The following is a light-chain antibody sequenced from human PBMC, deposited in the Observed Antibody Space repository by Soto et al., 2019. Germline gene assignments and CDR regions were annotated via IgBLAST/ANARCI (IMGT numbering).Light chain of an antibody. V-gene: IGLV2-14*01. CDR1: SSDVGGYNY. CDR2: DVS. Sequence: QSALTQPASVSGSPGQSITISCTGTSSDVGGYNYVSWYQQHPGKAPKLMIYDVSNRPSGVSNRFSGSKSGNTASLTISGLQAEDEADYYCISYTSSSTHVVFGGGPKLTVL. J-gene: IGLJ2*01. CDR3: ISYTSSSTHVV.